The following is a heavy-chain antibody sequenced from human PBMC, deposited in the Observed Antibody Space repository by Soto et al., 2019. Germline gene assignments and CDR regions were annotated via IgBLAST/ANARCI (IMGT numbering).Heavy chain of an antibody. Sequence: EVQLVESEGGLVQPGGSLRLSCEASGFIFTTSDMSWVRQAPGKGLEWISSITITGDTTHYADSVKGRFTISRDNSRKPVDLPKNSPRVGHPGVFYWGEGGGGDHGYWGQGTLVAVSS. D-gene: IGHD2-21*02. CDR3: GEGGGGDHGY. CDR2: ITITGDTT. V-gene: IGHV3-23*04. CDR1: GFIFTTSD. J-gene: IGHJ4*02.